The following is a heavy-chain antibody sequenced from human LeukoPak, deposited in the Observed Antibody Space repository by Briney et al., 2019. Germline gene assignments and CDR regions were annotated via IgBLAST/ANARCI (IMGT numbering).Heavy chain of an antibody. CDR3: AKSRGYSYGTRYYFDY. D-gene: IGHD5-18*01. CDR2: ISAYNGNT. Sequence: ASVKVSCKASGCTFTSYGISWVRQAPGQGLQWMGWISAYNGNTNYAQKLQGRVTMTTDTSTSTAYMELRSLRSDDTAVYYCAKSRGYSYGTRYYFDYWGQGSLVTVSS. J-gene: IGHJ4*02. V-gene: IGHV1-18*04. CDR1: GCTFTSYG.